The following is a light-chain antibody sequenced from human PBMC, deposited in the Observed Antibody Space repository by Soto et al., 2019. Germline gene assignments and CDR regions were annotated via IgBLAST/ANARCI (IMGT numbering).Light chain of an antibody. CDR2: KAS. Sequence: DIQMTQSPSTLSASVGDRVTITCRASQSISNWLAWYQQKAGKAPKLLIYKASSLESGVPSRFSGSGSGTEFTLTISSLQPDDFATYYCQQYSTYWTFGQGTKVEIK. CDR3: QQYSTYWT. J-gene: IGKJ1*01. CDR1: QSISNW. V-gene: IGKV1-5*03.